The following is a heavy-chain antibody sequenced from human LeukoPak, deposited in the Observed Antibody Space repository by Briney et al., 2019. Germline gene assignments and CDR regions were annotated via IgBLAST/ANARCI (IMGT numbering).Heavy chain of an antibody. CDR2: IIPIFGTA. J-gene: IGHJ4*02. CDR1: GGTFSSYA. V-gene: IGHV1-69*01. D-gene: IGHD1-26*01. Sequence: SVKVSCKASGGTFSSYAISWVRQAPGQGLEWTGGIIPIFGTANYAQKFQGRVTITADESTSTAYMELSSLRSEDTAVYYCARDGGATTNFDYWGQGTLVTVSS. CDR3: ARDGGATTNFDY.